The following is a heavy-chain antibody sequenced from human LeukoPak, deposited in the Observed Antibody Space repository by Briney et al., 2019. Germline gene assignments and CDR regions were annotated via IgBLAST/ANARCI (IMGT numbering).Heavy chain of an antibody. CDR1: GGSFSGYY. D-gene: IGHD5-24*01. Sequence: SETLSLTCAVYGGSFSGYYWTWIRQPPGKGLEWIGDINHSVSTNYNSSLKSRVTISVDTSKNQFPLKLSSVTAADTAVYYCARGQGWNSFDPWGQGTPVTVSS. J-gene: IGHJ5*02. CDR3: ARGQGWNSFDP. V-gene: IGHV4-34*01. CDR2: INHSVST.